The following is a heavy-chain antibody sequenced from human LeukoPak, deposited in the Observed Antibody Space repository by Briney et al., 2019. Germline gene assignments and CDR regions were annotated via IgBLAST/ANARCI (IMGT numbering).Heavy chain of an antibody. V-gene: IGHV3-23*01. J-gene: IGHJ3*02. D-gene: IGHD3-22*01. CDR1: GFTFSTFA. CDR2: ISGSGGST. Sequence: GGSLRLSCAASGFTFSTFAMHWVRQAPGKGLEWVSAISGSGGSTYYADSVKGRFTISRDNSKNTLYLQMNSLRAEDTAVYYCAKEGSSGYYDNDAFDIWGQGTMVTVSS. CDR3: AKEGSSGYYDNDAFDI.